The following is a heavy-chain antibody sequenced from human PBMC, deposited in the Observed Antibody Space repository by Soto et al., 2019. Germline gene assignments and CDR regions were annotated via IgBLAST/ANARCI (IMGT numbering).Heavy chain of an antibody. CDR3: AKSGWLQSNMGGWYFDL. Sequence: QVQLVESGGGVVQPGRSLRLSCAASGFTFSSYGMLWVRQAPGKGLEWVAVISYDGSNKYYADSVKGRFTISRDNSKNTLYLQMNSLRAEDTAVYYCAKSGWLQSNMGGWYFDLWGRGTLVTVSS. CDR1: GFTFSSYG. CDR2: ISYDGSNK. D-gene: IGHD5-12*01. J-gene: IGHJ2*01. V-gene: IGHV3-30*18.